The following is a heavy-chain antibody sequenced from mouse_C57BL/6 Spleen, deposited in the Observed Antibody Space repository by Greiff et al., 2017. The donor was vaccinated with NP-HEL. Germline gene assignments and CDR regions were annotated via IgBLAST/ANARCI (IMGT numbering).Heavy chain of an antibody. D-gene: IGHD1-1*01. CDR3: TRSTRSTVVANWYFDV. CDR1: GYTFTDYE. Sequence: QVHVKQSGAELVRPGASVTLSCKASGYTFTDYEMHWVKQTPVHGLEWIGAIDPETGGTAYNQKFKGKAILTADKSSSTAYMELRSLTSEDSAVYYCTRSTRSTVVANWYFDVWGTGTTVTVSS. CDR2: IDPETGGT. J-gene: IGHJ1*03. V-gene: IGHV1-15*01.